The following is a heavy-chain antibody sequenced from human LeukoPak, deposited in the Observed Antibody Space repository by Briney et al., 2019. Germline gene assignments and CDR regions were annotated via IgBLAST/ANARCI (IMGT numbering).Heavy chain of an antibody. D-gene: IGHD2-2*01. V-gene: IGHV4-34*01. CDR1: GGSFSGYY. CDR3: ARVTSRPRPL. J-gene: IGHJ4*02. CDR2: INHSGST. Sequence: PSETLSLTCAVYGGSFSGYYWSWIRQPPGKGLEWIGEINHSGSTNYNPSLKSRVTISVDTSKNQFSLKLSSVTAADTAVYYCARVTSRPRPLWGQGTLVTVSS.